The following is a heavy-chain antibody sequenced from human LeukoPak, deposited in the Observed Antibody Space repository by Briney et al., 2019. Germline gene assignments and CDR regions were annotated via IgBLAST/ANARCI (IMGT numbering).Heavy chain of an antibody. CDR2: IKQDGSEK. V-gene: IGHV3-7*03. CDR1: GFTFSSYW. Sequence: PGGSLRLSCAASGFTFSSYWMSWVRQAPGKGLEWVADIKQDGSEKYYVVSVKGRFTISRDNAKNSLYLQMNSLRAEDTAVYYCARDGDYYGSGSRFDYWGQGTLVTVSS. J-gene: IGHJ4*02. CDR3: ARDGDYYGSGSRFDY. D-gene: IGHD3-10*01.